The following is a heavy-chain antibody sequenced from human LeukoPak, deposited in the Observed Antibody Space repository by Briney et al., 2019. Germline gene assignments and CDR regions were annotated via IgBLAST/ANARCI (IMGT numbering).Heavy chain of an antibody. CDR3: ARDVHYDSSGYYYADAFDI. D-gene: IGHD3-22*01. J-gene: IGHJ3*02. Sequence: PGGSLRLSCAASGFTFSSYSMNWVRQAPGKGLEWVSSISSSSYIYYADSVKGRFTISRDNAKNSLYLQMNSLRAEDTAVYYCARDVHYDSSGYYYADAFDIWGQGTMVTVSS. CDR1: GFTFSSYS. V-gene: IGHV3-21*01. CDR2: ISSSSYI.